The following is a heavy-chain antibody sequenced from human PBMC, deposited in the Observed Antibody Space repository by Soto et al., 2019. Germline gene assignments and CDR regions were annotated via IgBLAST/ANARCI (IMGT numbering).Heavy chain of an antibody. CDR3: ATDRFSRHYGSGSYHLDY. D-gene: IGHD3-10*01. CDR2: FDPEDGET. J-gene: IGHJ4*02. CDR1: GYTLTELS. Sequence: GPPVKVSCKVSGYTLTELSMHWVRQAPGKGLEWMGGFDPEDGETIYAQKFQGRVTMTEDPSTDTAYMELSSLRSEDTAVYYCATDRFSRHYGSGSYHLDYGGQETLVTAST. V-gene: IGHV1-24*01.